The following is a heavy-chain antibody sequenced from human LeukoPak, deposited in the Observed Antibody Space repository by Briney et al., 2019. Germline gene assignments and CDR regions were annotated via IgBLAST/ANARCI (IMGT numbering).Heavy chain of an antibody. V-gene: IGHV3-9*01. CDR2: ISWNSGSI. D-gene: IGHD1-26*01. Sequence: GGSLGLSCAASGFTFDDYAMHWVRQAPGKGLEWVSGISWNSGSIGYADSVKGRFTISRDNAKDSLYLQMNSLRAEDTALYYCAKDIGGSYYEGTDYWGQGTLVTVSS. CDR1: GFTFDDYA. CDR3: AKDIGGSYYEGTDY. J-gene: IGHJ4*02.